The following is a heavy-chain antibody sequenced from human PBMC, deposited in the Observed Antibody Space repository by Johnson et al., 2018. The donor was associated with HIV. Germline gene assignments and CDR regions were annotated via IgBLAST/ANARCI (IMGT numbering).Heavy chain of an antibody. D-gene: IGHD2-21*01. V-gene: IGHV3-11*04. J-gene: IGHJ3*02. CDR1: GFIFNDYY. Sequence: QVQLVESGGGLVKAGGSLRLSCAASGFIFNDYYMSWIRQAPGKGLELLSYISTSGGTLYYADSVKDRFTIFRDNAKSSLYLQMNSMSVEDTAIYYCARRMVVGYHAFDIWGQGTMVTVSS. CDR3: ARRMVVGYHAFDI. CDR2: ISTSGGTL.